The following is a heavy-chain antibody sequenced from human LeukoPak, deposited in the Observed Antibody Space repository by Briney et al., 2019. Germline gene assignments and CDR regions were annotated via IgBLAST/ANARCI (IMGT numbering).Heavy chain of an antibody. Sequence: GESLKISCKGSGYSFTSYWIGWVRQMPGKGLEWMGIIYPGDSDTRYSPSFQGQVTISADKSISTAYLQWSSLKASDTAMYYCARRLGGSYGRPRWRSYYFYYWGQGTLVTVSS. V-gene: IGHV5-51*01. D-gene: IGHD1-26*01. CDR3: ARRLGGSYGRPRWRSYYFYY. CDR1: GYSFTSYW. J-gene: IGHJ4*02. CDR2: IYPGDSDT.